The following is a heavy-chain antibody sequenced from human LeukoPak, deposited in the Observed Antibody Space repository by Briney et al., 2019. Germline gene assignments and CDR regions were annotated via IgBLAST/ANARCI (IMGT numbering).Heavy chain of an antibody. V-gene: IGHV4-4*07. J-gene: IGHJ4*02. Sequence: SETLSLTCTVSGGSITGLGSGSGGEGLEWIGRVSGTGRAYYNPSLQRRVTISLDTSNNRFSLKVTSVTAADTAVYYCARGTDMTPISGYYSFVYWGQGTLVSVSS. CDR1: GGSIT. CDR3: ARGTDMTPISGYYSFVY. CDR2: VSGTGRA. D-gene: IGHD5-12*01.